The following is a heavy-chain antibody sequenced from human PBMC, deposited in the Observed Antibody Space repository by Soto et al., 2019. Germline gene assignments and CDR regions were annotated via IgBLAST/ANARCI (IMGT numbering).Heavy chain of an antibody. CDR3: AHSNCIRTSSYHPGY. D-gene: IGHD2-2*01. Sequence: QITLKESGPTLVKPTQTLTLTCTFSGFSLSTSGVGVGWIRQPPGKALEWLALIHWDDDKRYSPSLKSRLTLTKDTSKNQMVLTIPNMDPMDTATYYCAHSNCIRTSSYHPGYWGQGTLVTVSS. V-gene: IGHV2-5*02. CDR1: GFSLSTSGVG. CDR2: IHWDDDK. J-gene: IGHJ4*02.